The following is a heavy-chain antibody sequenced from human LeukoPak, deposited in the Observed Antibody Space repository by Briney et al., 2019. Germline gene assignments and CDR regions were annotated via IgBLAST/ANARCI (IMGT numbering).Heavy chain of an antibody. CDR3: AKGDFYGDYPYGMDV. CDR2: ISGSGGGT. V-gene: IGHV3-23*01. CDR1: GFTFTSYA. Sequence: GGSLRLSCAASGFTFTSYAMSWVHQAPGKGLEWISAISGSGGGTYYADSVKGRFTISRDNSKNTLYLQMNSLRAEDTAVYYCAKGDFYGDYPYGMDVWGQGTTVTVSS. J-gene: IGHJ6*02. D-gene: IGHD3-3*01.